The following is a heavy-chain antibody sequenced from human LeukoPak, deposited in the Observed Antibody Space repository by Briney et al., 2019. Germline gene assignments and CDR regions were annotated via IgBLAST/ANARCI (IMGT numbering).Heavy chain of an antibody. CDR1: GFTFDDYA. CDR2: IYSGGST. J-gene: IGHJ4*02. V-gene: IGHV3-53*04. Sequence: PGRSLRLSCAASGFTFDDYAMHWVRQAPGKGLEWVSVIYSGGSTYYADSVKGRFTISRHNSKNTLYLQMNSLRAEDTAVYYCARVERGFDYWGQGTLVTVSS. D-gene: IGHD3-10*01. CDR3: ARVERGFDY.